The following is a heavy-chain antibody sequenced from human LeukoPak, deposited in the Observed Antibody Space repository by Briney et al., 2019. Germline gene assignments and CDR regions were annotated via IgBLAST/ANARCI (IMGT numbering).Heavy chain of an antibody. V-gene: IGHV3-23*01. CDR3: AKMYDRGINDHDY. J-gene: IGHJ4*02. D-gene: IGHD1-26*01. CDR1: GLTFNNCA. CDR2: LCDRGDGT. Sequence: GGSLRLSCAASGLTFNNCAMTWVRQAPGKGLEWVSSLCDRGDGTYYADSVKGRFTISGDNCKNALYLQMNSLRAEDTAVYYCAKMYDRGINDHDYWGQGTLVTVSS.